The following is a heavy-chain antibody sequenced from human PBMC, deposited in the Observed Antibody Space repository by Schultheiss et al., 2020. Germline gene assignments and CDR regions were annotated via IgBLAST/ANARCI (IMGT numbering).Heavy chain of an antibody. D-gene: IGHD5-18*01. Sequence: GGSLRLSCAASGFTFSSYSMNWVRQAPGKGLEWVSYISSSSSTIYSADSVKGRFTISRDNAKNSLYLQMNSLRDEDTAVYYCASYQIQLWSQGAYWGQGTLVTVSS. V-gene: IGHV3-48*02. CDR3: ASYQIQLWSQGAY. CDR1: GFTFSSYS. J-gene: IGHJ4*02. CDR2: ISSSSSTI.